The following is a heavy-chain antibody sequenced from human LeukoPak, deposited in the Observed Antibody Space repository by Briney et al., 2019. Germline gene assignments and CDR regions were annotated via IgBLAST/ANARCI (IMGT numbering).Heavy chain of an antibody. V-gene: IGHV4-34*01. CDR2: INHSGST. CDR3: ARYGYSSSWF. J-gene: IGHJ4*02. Sequence: SETLSLTCAVYGGSFSGYYWSWIRQPPGKGLEWIGEINHSGSTNYNPSLKSRVTISVDTSKNQFSLKLSSVTAADTAVYYCARYGYSSSWFWGQGTLVTVSS. D-gene: IGHD6-13*01. CDR1: GGSFSGYY.